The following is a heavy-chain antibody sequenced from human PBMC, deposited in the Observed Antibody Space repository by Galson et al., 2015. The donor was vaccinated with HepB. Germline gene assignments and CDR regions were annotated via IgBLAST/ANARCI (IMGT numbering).Heavy chain of an antibody. CDR1: GYSFTSYW. CDR3: ARSAHSSGWYTKLGHFDY. CDR2: IYPGDSDT. D-gene: IGHD6-19*01. J-gene: IGHJ4*02. Sequence: QSGAEVKKPGESLKISCKGSGYSFTSYWIGWVRQMPGKGLEWMGIIYPGDSDTRYSPSFQGQVTISADKSISTAYLQWSSLKASDTAMYYCARSAHSSGWYTKLGHFDYWGQGTLVTVSS. V-gene: IGHV5-51*01.